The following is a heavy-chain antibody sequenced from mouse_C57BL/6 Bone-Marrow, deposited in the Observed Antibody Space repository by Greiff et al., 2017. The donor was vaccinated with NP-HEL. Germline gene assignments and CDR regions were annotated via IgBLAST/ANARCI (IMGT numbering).Heavy chain of an antibody. V-gene: IGHV1-80*01. CDR3: AGVTDGYYVGYFDY. CDR1: GYAFSSYW. D-gene: IGHD2-3*01. CDR2: IYPGDGDT. Sequence: QVQLQQSGAELVKPGASVKISCKASGYAFSSYWMNWVKQRPGKGLEWIGQIYPGDGDTNYNGKFKGKATLTADKSSSTAYMQLSSLTSEDSAVYFCAGVTDGYYVGYFDYWGQGTTITVSS. J-gene: IGHJ2*01.